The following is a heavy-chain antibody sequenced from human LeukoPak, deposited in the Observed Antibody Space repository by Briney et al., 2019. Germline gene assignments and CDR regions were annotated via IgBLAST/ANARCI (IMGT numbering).Heavy chain of an antibody. D-gene: IGHD2-2*01. J-gene: IGHJ4*02. CDR2: ISGSGGST. V-gene: IGHV3-23*01. CDR3: AKDRGNIVVVPAAMVFDY. CDR1: GFTLSSYA. Sequence: PGGSLRLSCAASGFTLSSYAMSWVRQAPGKGLEWVSAISGSGGSTYYADSVKGRFTISRDNSKNTLYLQMNSLRAEDTAVYYCAKDRGNIVVVPAAMVFDYWGQGTLVTVSS.